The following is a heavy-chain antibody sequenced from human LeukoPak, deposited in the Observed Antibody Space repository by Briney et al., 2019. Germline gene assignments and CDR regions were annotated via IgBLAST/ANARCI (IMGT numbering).Heavy chain of an antibody. CDR1: GFTFSSYS. CDR2: ISSSSSYI. CDR3: PRVVDTAMGTPSPIDY. D-gene: IGHD5-18*01. J-gene: IGHJ4*02. Sequence: GGSLRLSCAASGFTFSSYSMNWVRQAPGKGLEWVSSISSSSSYIYYADSVKGRFTISRDNAKNSLYLQMNSLRAEDTAVYYCPRVVDTAMGTPSPIDYWGQGTLVTVSS. V-gene: IGHV3-21*01.